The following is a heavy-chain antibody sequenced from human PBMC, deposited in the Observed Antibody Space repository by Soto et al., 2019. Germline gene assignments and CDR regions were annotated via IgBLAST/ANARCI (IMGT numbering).Heavy chain of an antibody. Sequence: GGSLRLSCAASGFTFSGSAMHWVRQASGKGLEWVGRIRSKANSYATAYAASVKGRFTISRDDSKNTAYLQMNSLKTGDTAVYYCRVVVITGSDYWGQGTLVTVSS. CDR1: GFTFSGSA. CDR3: RVVVITGSDY. CDR2: IRSKANSYAT. D-gene: IGHD3-22*01. V-gene: IGHV3-73*01. J-gene: IGHJ4*02.